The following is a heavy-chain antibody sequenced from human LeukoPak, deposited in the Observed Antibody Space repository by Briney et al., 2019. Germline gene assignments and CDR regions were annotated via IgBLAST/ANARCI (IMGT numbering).Heavy chain of an antibody. CDR2: INPSGGST. D-gene: IGHD4-23*01. CDR3: ARASNYGDNVNTDAFDI. Sequence: ASVKVSCKASGYTFTSYYMHWVRQAPGQGLEWMGIINPSGGSTSYAQKFQGRVTMTRDTSTSTVYMELSSLRSEDTAVYYCARASNYGDNVNTDAFDIWGQGTMVTMSS. CDR1: GYTFTSYY. J-gene: IGHJ3*02. V-gene: IGHV1-46*01.